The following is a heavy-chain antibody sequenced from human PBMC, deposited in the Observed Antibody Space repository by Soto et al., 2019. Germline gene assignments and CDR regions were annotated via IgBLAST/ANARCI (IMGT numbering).Heavy chain of an antibody. CDR3: ATQSDGHYYYMDV. CDR2: IIPILGIA. CDR1: GGTFSSYT. D-gene: IGHD2-8*01. V-gene: IGHV1-69*02. J-gene: IGHJ6*03. Sequence: SVKVSCKASGGTFSSYTISWVRQAPGQGLEWMGRIIPILGIANYAQKFQGRVTITADKSTSTAYMELSSLRSEDTAVYYCATQSDGHYYYMDVWGKGTTVTVSS.